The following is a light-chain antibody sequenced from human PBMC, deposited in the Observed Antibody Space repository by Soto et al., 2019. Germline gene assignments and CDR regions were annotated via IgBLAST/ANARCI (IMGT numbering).Light chain of an antibody. CDR3: QQYDSYVT. Sequence: DIQMTQSPSTLSASVGDRVTITCRASQSISIWLAWYQQKPGKAPKLLIYKTSTLESEVPSRFSGSGSGTEFTLTISSLQPDDFATYYCQQYDSYVTFGQGTKLEIK. V-gene: IGKV1-5*03. CDR1: QSISIW. J-gene: IGKJ2*01. CDR2: KTS.